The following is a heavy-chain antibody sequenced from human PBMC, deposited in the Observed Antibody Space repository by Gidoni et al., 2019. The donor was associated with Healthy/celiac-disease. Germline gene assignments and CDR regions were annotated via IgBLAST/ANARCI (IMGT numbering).Heavy chain of an antibody. Sequence: QVQLVEYGGGWGKPGWSVRLYCAAWGLTFSDYYMSWIRQAPGKGLEWVSYISSSSSYTHYADSVKGRFTISRDNAKNSLYLQMNSLRAEDTAVYYCARDTRSGYYYGDYWGQGTLVTVSS. D-gene: IGHD3-22*01. CDR3: ARDTRSGYYYGDY. CDR1: GLTFSDYY. J-gene: IGHJ4*02. V-gene: IGHV3-11*06. CDR2: ISSSSSYT.